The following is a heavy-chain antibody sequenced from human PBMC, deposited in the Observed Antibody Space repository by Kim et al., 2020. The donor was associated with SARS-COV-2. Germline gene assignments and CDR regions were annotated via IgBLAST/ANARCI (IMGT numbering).Heavy chain of an antibody. J-gene: IGHJ4*02. CDR2: IKEDGSDK. V-gene: IGHV3-7*01. Sequence: GGSLRLSCAASGFTFSNYWMTWVRQAPGKGLEWVANIKEDGSDKYYEDSVRGRFIISRDNAKNLLYLQMNSLRAEDTAVYYCARDHVSGYYPYWGQGTLVTVSS. CDR3: ARDHVSGYYPY. CDR1: GFTFSNYW. D-gene: IGHD3-22*01.